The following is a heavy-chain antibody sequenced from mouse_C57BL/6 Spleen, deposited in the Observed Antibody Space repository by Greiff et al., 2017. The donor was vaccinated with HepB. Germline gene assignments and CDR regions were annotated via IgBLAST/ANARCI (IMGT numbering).Heavy chain of an antibody. CDR3: ARHYYGSSYPFDV. Sequence: QVQLQQSGAELVMPGASVKLSCKASGYTFTSYWMHWVKQRPGQGLEWIGEIDPSDSYTNYNQKFKGKSTLTVDKSSSTAYMQLSSLTSEDSAVYYCARHYYGSSYPFDVWGTGTTVTVSS. CDR2: IDPSDSYT. J-gene: IGHJ1*03. D-gene: IGHD1-1*01. V-gene: IGHV1-69*01. CDR1: GYTFTSYW.